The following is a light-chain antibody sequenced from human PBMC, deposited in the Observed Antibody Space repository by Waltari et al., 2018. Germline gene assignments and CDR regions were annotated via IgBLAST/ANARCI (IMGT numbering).Light chain of an antibody. CDR1: HIGGKT. J-gene: IGLJ3*02. V-gene: IGLV3-21*02. Sequence: SYVLTQPPSVSVAPGQTAPITCGGNHIGGKTVHWYQQKPGQAPVLVVYDDYYRPSGIPERFSGSNSGNTAALTISWVEAGDEADYYCQVWDSSSDRPVFGGGTKVFVL. CDR3: QVWDSSSDRPV. CDR2: DDY.